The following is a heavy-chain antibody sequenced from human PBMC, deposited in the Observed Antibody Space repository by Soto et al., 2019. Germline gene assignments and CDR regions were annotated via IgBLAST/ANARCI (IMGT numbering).Heavy chain of an antibody. D-gene: IGHD3-22*01. V-gene: IGHV5-51*01. Sequence: GESLKISCRGSGYTFYAYWIGWVRQMPGKGLEWMGIIYPGDSDTRYSPSFQGQVTISADKSISTAYLQWSSLKASDTAMYYCARLGYYYDSSGPPDAFDIWGQGTMVTVS. CDR2: IYPGDSDT. CDR3: ARLGYYYDSSGPPDAFDI. CDR1: GYTFYAYW. J-gene: IGHJ3*02.